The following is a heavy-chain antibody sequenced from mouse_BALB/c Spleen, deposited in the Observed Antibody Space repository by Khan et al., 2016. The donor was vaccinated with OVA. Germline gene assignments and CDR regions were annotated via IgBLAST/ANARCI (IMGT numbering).Heavy chain of an antibody. CDR1: GYTFTTYW. Sequence: QVQLKESGAELAKPGASVKMSCKASGYTFTTYWMHWVKQRPGQGLEWIGYINPTSGYTDYNDKFKDRATLSADKSSSTAYMQLNSLTSEDSAVDYCTRDGIDYWGQGTTLTVSS. CDR2: INPTSGYT. D-gene: IGHD2-3*01. V-gene: IGHV1-7*01. CDR3: TRDGIDY. J-gene: IGHJ2*01.